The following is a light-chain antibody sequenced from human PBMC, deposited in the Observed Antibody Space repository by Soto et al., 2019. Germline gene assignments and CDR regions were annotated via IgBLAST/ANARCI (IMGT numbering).Light chain of an antibody. J-gene: IGLJ1*01. CDR2: DVI. CDR1: NNDVGRYKY. Sequence: QSVLTQPASVSGSPGQSITIYCTGTNNDVGRYKYVTWFHHHPGKAPKLIIYDVINRPSGVSSRFSGSQSGNTASLTISGLQAEEDADYYCCSYTNIGNKVCGTGTKLTVL. V-gene: IGLV2-14*03. CDR3: CSYTNIGNKV.